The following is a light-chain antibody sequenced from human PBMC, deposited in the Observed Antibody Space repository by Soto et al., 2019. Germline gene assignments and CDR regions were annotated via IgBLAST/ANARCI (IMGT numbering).Light chain of an antibody. J-gene: IGLJ1*01. CDR1: SSDVGGYKY. Sequence: QSALTQPASVSGSPGQSITISCTGTSSDVGGYKYVSWYQHHPGEAPKLMIYEVSNRPSGVPDRFSGSKSGNTASLTISGLQAEDEADYYCSLYTSSSTDVFGTGTKLTVL. CDR3: SLYTSSSTDV. CDR2: EVS. V-gene: IGLV2-14*01.